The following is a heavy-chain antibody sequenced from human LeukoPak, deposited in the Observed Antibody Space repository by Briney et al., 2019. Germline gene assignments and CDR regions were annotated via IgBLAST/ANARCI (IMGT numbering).Heavy chain of an antibody. CDR3: AKDRRIAAAGYYLDF. CDR2: ISYDGSNK. J-gene: IGHJ4*02. D-gene: IGHD6-13*01. Sequence: GRSLRLSCAASGFTFSSYCMHWVRQAPGKGLEWVAVISYDGSNKYYADSVKGRFTISRDNPQNTLYLQMNSLRAEDTALYYCAKDRRIAAAGYYLDFWGQGTLVTVSS. V-gene: IGHV3-30*18. CDR1: GFTFSSYC.